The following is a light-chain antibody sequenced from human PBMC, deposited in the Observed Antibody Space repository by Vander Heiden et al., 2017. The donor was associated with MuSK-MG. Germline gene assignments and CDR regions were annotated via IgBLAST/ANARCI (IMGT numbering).Light chain of an antibody. V-gene: IGKV1-27*01. CDR2: AAS. J-gene: IGKJ3*01. CDR1: QGISNF. CDR3: QKYNSAPFT. Sequence: DIHVTQPPSSLSASVGDRVTITCRASQGISNFLAWYLQKPGKAPKLLIYAASTLQSGVPSRFSGSGSGTDFTLTISSLQPEDVATYCCQKYNSAPFTFGHGTKLDIK.